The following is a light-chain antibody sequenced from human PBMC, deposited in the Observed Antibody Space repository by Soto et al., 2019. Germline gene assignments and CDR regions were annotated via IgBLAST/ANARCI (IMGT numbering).Light chain of an antibody. CDR3: CSYVGSYTSYV. CDR1: SSDAGGYNF. CDR2: DVT. V-gene: IGLV2-11*01. J-gene: IGLJ1*01. Sequence: QSALTQPRSVSGSRGQSVTISCTGTSSDAGGYNFVSWYQQHPGKAPKFMIYDVTKRPSGVPDRFSGSKSGNTASLTISGLQAEDEADYYCCSYVGSYTSYVFGTGTKLTVL.